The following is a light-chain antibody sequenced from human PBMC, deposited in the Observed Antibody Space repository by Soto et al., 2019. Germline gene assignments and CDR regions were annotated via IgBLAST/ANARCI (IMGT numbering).Light chain of an antibody. V-gene: IGKV3-20*01. CDR1: QSVSSSY. CDR2: GAS. Sequence: EIVLTQSPGTLSLSPGERATLSCRASQSVSSSYLAWYKQKPVQAPRLLIYGASISATGIPDRFSGSGSGTDFTLTISRLEPEDFDVYYCQKYGSSTQTFGHGTKVAIK. J-gene: IGKJ1*01. CDR3: QKYGSSTQT.